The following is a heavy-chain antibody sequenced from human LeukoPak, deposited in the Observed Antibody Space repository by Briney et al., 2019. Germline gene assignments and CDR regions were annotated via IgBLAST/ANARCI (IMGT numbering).Heavy chain of an antibody. CDR1: GFTFSSYG. Sequence: GGSLRLSCAASGFTFSSYGMSWVRQAPGKGLEWVSAISGSGGSTYYADSVKGRFTISRDNAKNSLYLQMNSLRAEDTAVYYCAKRDSSSWYYYYYYMDVWGKGTTVTVSS. D-gene: IGHD6-13*01. V-gene: IGHV3-23*01. CDR2: ISGSGGST. CDR3: AKRDSSSWYYYYYYMDV. J-gene: IGHJ6*03.